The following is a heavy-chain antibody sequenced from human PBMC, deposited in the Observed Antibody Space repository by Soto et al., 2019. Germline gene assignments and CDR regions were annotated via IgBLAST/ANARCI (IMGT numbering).Heavy chain of an antibody. Sequence: PGGSLRLSCAASGFTFSSYAMSWVRQAPEKGLEWVSGINGGGDSTYFADSVRGRFTISRDNSKNTLFLQMNSLRAEDTAVYYCARGWTFDLWGQGTLVTVSS. CDR3: ARGWTFDL. D-gene: IGHD1-1*01. V-gene: IGHV3-23*01. J-gene: IGHJ4*02. CDR1: GFTFSSYA. CDR2: INGGGDST.